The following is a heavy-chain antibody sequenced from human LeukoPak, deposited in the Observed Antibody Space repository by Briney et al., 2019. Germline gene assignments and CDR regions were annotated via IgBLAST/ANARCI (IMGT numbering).Heavy chain of an antibody. V-gene: IGHV1-2*02. CDR3: ARLISFSSGWYYFDY. D-gene: IGHD6-19*01. CDR2: INPNSGGT. Sequence: ASVKVSCKASGYTFTGYYMHWVRQAPGQGLEWMGWINPNSGGTNYAQKFQGRVTMTSDTSISTAYMELSRLRSDDTAVYYCARLISFSSGWYYFDYWGQGTLVTVSS. J-gene: IGHJ4*02. CDR1: GYTFTGYY.